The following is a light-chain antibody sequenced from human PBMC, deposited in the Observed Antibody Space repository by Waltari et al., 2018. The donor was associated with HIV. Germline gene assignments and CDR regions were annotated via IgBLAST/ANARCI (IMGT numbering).Light chain of an antibody. CDR3: QAWDSRFTYV. J-gene: IGLJ1*01. Sequence: SYELTQPPSVSVSPGQTASITCSGDKLGQKYACWYQQKPGQSPVLVIYQDSKRPSGIPERFSCSNSGNTATLTISGTQAMDEADYYCQAWDSRFTYVFGTGTKVTVL. CDR2: QDS. CDR1: KLGQKY. V-gene: IGLV3-1*01.